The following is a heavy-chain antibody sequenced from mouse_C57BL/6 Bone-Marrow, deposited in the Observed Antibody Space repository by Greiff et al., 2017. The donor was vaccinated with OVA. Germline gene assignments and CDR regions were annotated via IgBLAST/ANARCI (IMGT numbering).Heavy chain of an antibody. CDR3: ARGGNYEGFAY. V-gene: IGHV1-19*01. CDR2: INPYNGGT. Sequence: EVQVVESGPVLVKPGASVKMSCKASGYTFTDYYMNWVKQSHGKSLEWIGVINPYNGGTSYNQKFKGKATLTVDKSSSTAYMELNSLTSEDSAVYYCARGGNYEGFAYWGQGTLVTVSA. D-gene: IGHD2-1*01. J-gene: IGHJ3*01. CDR1: GYTFTDYY.